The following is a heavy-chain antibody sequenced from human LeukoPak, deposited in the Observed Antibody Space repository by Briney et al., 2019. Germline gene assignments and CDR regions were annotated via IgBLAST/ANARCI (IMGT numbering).Heavy chain of an antibody. D-gene: IGHD3-10*01. Sequence: GASVKVSCKASGGTFSSYAISWVRQTPGQGLEWMGGIIPIFGTANYAQKFQGRVTITADESTSTAYMELSSLRSEDTAVYYCARDFYGSGSPHYYYYMDVWGKGTTVTISS. CDR2: IIPIFGTA. CDR3: ARDFYGSGSPHYYYYMDV. CDR1: GGTFSSYA. V-gene: IGHV1-69*13. J-gene: IGHJ6*03.